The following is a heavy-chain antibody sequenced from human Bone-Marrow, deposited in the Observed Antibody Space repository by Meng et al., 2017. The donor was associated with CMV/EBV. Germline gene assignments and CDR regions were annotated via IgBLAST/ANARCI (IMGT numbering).Heavy chain of an antibody. V-gene: IGHV3-30-3*01. CDR3: AKDHGGGYSSGWYEVYYYYGMDV. J-gene: IGHJ6*02. CDR1: GFTFSSYA. D-gene: IGHD6-19*01. CDR2: ISYDGSNK. Sequence: GESLKISCAASGFTFSSYAMHWVRQAPGKGLEWVAVISYDGSNKYYADSVKGRFTISRDNSKNTLYLQMNSLRAEDTAVYYCAKDHGGGYSSGWYEVYYYYGMDVWGQGTTVTVSS.